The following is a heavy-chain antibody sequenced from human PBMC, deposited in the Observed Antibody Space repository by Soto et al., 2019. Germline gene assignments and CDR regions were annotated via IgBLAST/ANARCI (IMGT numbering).Heavy chain of an antibody. J-gene: IGHJ6*02. CDR2: IYYTGST. Sequence: SETLSLTCTVSGGSVSSESHYWSWIRQTPGKGLEWIGYIYYTGSTNYNPSLKGRVTMSVDTSRDQVSMRLRSVTRADTAVYYWARDQYDFRSGSYYYAMDVWGQGTKVTVSS. CDR1: GGSVSSESHY. D-gene: IGHD3-3*01. V-gene: IGHV4-61*01. CDR3: ARDQYDFRSGSYYYAMDV.